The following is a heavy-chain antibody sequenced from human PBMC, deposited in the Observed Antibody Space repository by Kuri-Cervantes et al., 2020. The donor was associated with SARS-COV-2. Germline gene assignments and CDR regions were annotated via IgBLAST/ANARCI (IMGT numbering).Heavy chain of an antibody. V-gene: IGHV4-59*12. CDR2: IYYSGST. CDR1: GGSISSYY. Sequence: GSLRLSCTVSGGSISSYYWSWIRQPPGKGLEWIGYIYYSGSTYYNPSLKSRVTISVDTSKNQFSLKLSSVTAADTAVYYCARVKAPVLRFLEWPKKTYYFDYWGQGTLVTVSS. D-gene: IGHD3-3*01. CDR3: ARVKAPVLRFLEWPKKTYYFDY. J-gene: IGHJ4*02.